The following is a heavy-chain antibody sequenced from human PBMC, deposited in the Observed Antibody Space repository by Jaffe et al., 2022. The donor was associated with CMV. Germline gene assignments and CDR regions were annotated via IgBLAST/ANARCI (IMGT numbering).Heavy chain of an antibody. CDR3: AREGAVAGYIQYYYYYMDV. Sequence: EVQLVESGGGLVQPGGSLRLSCAASGFTFSSYEMNWVRQAPGKGLEWVSYISSSGSTIYYADSVKGRFTISRDNAKNSLYLQMNSLRAEDTAVYYCAREGAVAGYIQYYYYYMDVWGKGTTVTVSS. V-gene: IGHV3-48*03. J-gene: IGHJ6*03. CDR2: ISSSGSTI. CDR1: GFTFSSYE. D-gene: IGHD6-19*01.